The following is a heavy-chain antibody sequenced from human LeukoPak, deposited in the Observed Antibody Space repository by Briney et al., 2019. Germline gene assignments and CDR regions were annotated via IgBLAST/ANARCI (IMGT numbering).Heavy chain of an antibody. CDR3: VRSLKAIFTDDY. CDR2: IKQDGSEK. J-gene: IGHJ4*02. D-gene: IGHD3-9*01. V-gene: IGHV3-7*01. Sequence: GGSLRLSCAASGFTFSSYWMSWVRQAPGKGLEWVANIKQDGSEKYYVDSVKGRFTISRDNAQNSLYLQMSSLRAEDTAVYYCVRSLKAIFTDDYWGRGILVTVSS. CDR1: GFTFSSYW.